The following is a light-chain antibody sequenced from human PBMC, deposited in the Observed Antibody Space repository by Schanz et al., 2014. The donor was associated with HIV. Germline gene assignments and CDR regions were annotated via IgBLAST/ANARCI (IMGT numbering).Light chain of an antibody. CDR1: RSTIGRRT. J-gene: IGLJ2*01. V-gene: IGLV1-44*01. Sequence: QSLLTQPPSASGTPGQRVTISCSGSRSTIGRRTVDWYQHLPGTAPRLLIHKNDQRPSGVPDRFSGSKSGNTASLTVSGLQAEDEADYYCISYAGSNNFVVFGGGTKLIVL. CDR2: KND. CDR3: ISYAGSNNFVV.